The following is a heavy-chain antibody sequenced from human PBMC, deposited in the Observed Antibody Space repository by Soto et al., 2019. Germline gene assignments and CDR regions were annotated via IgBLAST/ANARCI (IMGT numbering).Heavy chain of an antibody. J-gene: IGHJ4*02. V-gene: IGHV4-31*03. Sequence: QVQLQESGPGLVKPSQTLSLTCTVSGGSISSGGYYWSWIRQHPGKGLEWIGYIYYSGSTYYNPSRKSRVTLSADASKNQFSLKLSSVTAADTAVYYCAREGGIVGATAADYWGQGTLVTVSS. CDR1: GGSISSGGYY. CDR2: IYYSGST. D-gene: IGHD1-26*01. CDR3: AREGGIVGATAADY.